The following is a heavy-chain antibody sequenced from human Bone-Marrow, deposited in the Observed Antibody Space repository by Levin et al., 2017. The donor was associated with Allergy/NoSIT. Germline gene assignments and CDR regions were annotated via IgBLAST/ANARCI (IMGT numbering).Heavy chain of an antibody. CDR1: GGSFSGYY. CDR3: ARVFPQQLVRSNWFDP. D-gene: IGHD6-13*01. J-gene: IGHJ5*02. CDR2: INHSGST. V-gene: IGHV4-34*01. Sequence: SETLSLTCAVYGGSFSGYYWSWIRQPPGKGLEWIGEINHSGSTNYNPSLKSRVTISVDTSKNQFSLKLSSVTAADTAVYYCARVFPQQLVRSNWFDPWGQGTLVTVSS.